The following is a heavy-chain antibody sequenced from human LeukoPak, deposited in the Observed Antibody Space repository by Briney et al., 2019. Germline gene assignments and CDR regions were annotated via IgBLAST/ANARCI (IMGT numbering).Heavy chain of an antibody. Sequence: ASVKVSCKASGGTFSSYAISWVRQAPGQGLEWMGGIIPIFGTANYAQKFQGRVTITTDESTSTAYMELSSLRSEDTAVYYCARGGTTVTTVDAFDIWGQGTMVTVSS. CDR3: ARGGTTVTTVDAFDI. D-gene: IGHD4-11*01. J-gene: IGHJ3*02. CDR1: GGTFSSYA. CDR2: IIPIFGTA. V-gene: IGHV1-69*05.